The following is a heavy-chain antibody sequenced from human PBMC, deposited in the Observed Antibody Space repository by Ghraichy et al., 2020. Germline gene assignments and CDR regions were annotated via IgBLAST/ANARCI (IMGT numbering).Heavy chain of an antibody. Sequence: GGSLRLSCAASGFTFSSYGMHWVRQAPGKGLEWVAVISYDGSNKYYADSVKGRFTISRDNSKNTLYLQMNSLRAEDTAVYYCATGPANGTPGYWGQGTLVTVSS. CDR2: ISYDGSNK. CDR1: GFTFSSYG. CDR3: ATGPANGTPGY. D-gene: IGHD1-1*01. V-gene: IGHV3-30*03. J-gene: IGHJ4*02.